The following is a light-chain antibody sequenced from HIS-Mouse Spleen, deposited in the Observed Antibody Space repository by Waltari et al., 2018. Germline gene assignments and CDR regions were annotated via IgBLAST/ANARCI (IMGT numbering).Light chain of an antibody. J-gene: IGLJ2*01. CDR3: CSYAGSSTLVV. V-gene: IGLV2-23*01. Sequence: QSALTQPATVSGSPGQSNTIACTGTSSDVGSYNLVSWYQQHPGKAHKLMIYEGSKRPSGVSNRFSGSKSGNTASLTISGLQAEDEADYYCCSYAGSSTLVVFGGGTKLTVL. CDR1: SSDVGSYNL. CDR2: EGS.